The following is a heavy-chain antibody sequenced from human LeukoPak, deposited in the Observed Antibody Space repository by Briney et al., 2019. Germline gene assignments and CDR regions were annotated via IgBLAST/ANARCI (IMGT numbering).Heavy chain of an antibody. Sequence: SETLSLTCAVYGGSFSGYYWSRIRQPPGKGLEWIGEINHSGSTNYNPSLKSRVTISVDTPKNQFSLKLSSVTAADTAVYYCARGRGGSSYVAFDYWGQGTLVTVSS. CDR3: ARGRGGSSYVAFDY. J-gene: IGHJ4*02. CDR2: INHSGST. CDR1: GGSFSGYY. V-gene: IGHV4-34*01. D-gene: IGHD6-6*01.